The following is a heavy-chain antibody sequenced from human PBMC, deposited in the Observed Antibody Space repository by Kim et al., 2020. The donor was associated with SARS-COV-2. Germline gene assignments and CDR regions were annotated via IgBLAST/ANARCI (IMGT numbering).Heavy chain of an antibody. V-gene: IGHV3-23*01. J-gene: IGHJ5*02. D-gene: IGHD3-22*01. CDR3: AKSNRYYDSSGYYYWFDP. Sequence: KGRFTISRDNSKNTLYLQMNSLRAEDTAVYYCAKSNRYYDSSGYYYWFDPWGQGTLVTVSS.